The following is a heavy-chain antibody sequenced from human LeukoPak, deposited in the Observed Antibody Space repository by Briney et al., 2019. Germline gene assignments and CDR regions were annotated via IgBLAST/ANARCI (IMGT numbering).Heavy chain of an antibody. CDR2: VNYSGNT. Sequence: SETLSLTCSVSGGSIRGNYWSWIRQTQGKGLEWIGEVNYSGNTDYNPSVKSRVAISVDMSKNHLSLRLNSVTAADTAVYYCARVSDFWNEYYDSYFDYWGQGALVIVSS. V-gene: IGHV4-34*01. CDR3: ARVSDFWNEYYDSYFDY. CDR1: GGSIRGNY. J-gene: IGHJ4*02. D-gene: IGHD3-3*01.